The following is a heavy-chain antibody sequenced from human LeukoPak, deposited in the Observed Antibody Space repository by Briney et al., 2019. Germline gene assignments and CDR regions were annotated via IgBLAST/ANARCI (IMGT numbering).Heavy chain of an antibody. V-gene: IGHV3-21*01. CDR1: GFTFSSYS. CDR3: ARGNYYGSGSPPRGFDP. J-gene: IGHJ5*02. CDR2: ISSSSSYI. Sequence: GGSLRLSCAASGFTFSSYSMNWVRQAPGKGLDWVSSISSSSSYIYYADSVKGRFTISRDNAKNSLYLQMNSLRAEDTAVYYCARGNYYGSGSPPRGFDPWGQGTLVTVSS. D-gene: IGHD3-10*01.